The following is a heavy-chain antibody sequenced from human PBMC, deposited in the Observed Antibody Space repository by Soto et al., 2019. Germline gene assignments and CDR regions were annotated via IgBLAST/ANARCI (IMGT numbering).Heavy chain of an antibody. J-gene: IGHJ5*02. D-gene: IGHD2-15*01. CDR3: ARFDCSGGSCYPGGGWFDP. CDR2: IYYSGST. CDR1: GGSISSGGYY. Sequence: SETLSLTCTVSGGSISSGGYYWSWIRQHPGKGLEWIGYIYYSGSTYYNPSLKSRVTISVDRSKNQFSLKLSSVTAADTAVYYCARFDCSGGSCYPGGGWFDPWGQGTLVTVSS. V-gene: IGHV4-31*03.